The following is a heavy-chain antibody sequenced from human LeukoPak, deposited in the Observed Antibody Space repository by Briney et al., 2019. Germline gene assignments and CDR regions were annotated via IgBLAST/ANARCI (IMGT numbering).Heavy chain of an antibody. CDR3: ARSTSGLVVAATFSR. D-gene: IGHD2-15*01. Sequence: ASVKVSCKASGYTFTSYYMHWVRQAPGQGLEWMGIINPSGGSTSYAQKLQGRVTMTRDTSTSTVYMELSSLRSEDTAVYYCARSTSGLVVAATFSRWGQGTLVTVSS. V-gene: IGHV1-46*01. J-gene: IGHJ4*02. CDR2: INPSGGST. CDR1: GYTFTSYY.